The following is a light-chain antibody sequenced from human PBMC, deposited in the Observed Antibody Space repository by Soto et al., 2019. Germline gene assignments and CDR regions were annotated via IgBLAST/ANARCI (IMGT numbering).Light chain of an antibody. CDR2: DAS. J-gene: IGKJ4*01. CDR1: QSVSSY. V-gene: IGKV3-11*01. Sequence: EIVLTESPATLSLSPGERATLSCRASQSVSSYLAWYQQKPGQAPRLLIYDASNRATGIPARFSGSGSGTDFTLTISSLEPEDFAVYYCQQRSNWPHLTFGGGTKVEIK. CDR3: QQRSNWPHLT.